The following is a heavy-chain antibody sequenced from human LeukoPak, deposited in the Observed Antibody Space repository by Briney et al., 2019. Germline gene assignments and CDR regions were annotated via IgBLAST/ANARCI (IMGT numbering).Heavy chain of an antibody. D-gene: IGHD3-22*01. V-gene: IGHV3-53*01. CDR2: IYSGGST. Sequence: PGGSLRLSCATAAFIVCSNYVRWVRQAPGKGLEWVSVIYSGGSTYYADSVKGRFTISRDNSKNTLYLQMNSLKAGAPPKNSCARADYYDSSGLYYVAYWGQGTLVTVSS. J-gene: IGHJ4*02. CDR3: ARADYYDSSGLYYVAY. CDR1: AFIVCSNY.